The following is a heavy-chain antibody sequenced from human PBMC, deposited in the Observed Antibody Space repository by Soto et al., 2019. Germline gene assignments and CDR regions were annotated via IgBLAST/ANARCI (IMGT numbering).Heavy chain of an antibody. CDR1: GFSFSSYA. CDR2: ISYDGSNK. CDR3: ARDDGVWDAFDI. Sequence: PGGCVRLSCAASGFSFSSYAMHWVRQAPGKGLEWVAVISYDGSNKYYADSVKGRFTISRDNSKNTLYLQMNSLRAEDTAVYYCARDDGVWDAFDIWGQGTMVTVSS. J-gene: IGHJ3*02. D-gene: IGHD3-16*01. V-gene: IGHV3-30-3*01.